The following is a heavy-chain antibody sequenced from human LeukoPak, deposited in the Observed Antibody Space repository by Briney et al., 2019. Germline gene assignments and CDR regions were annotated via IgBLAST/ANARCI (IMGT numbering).Heavy chain of an antibody. J-gene: IGHJ4*02. CDR2: IYWNDDK. V-gene: IGHV2-5*01. D-gene: IGHD3-16*02. CDR1: GFSPSTSGVG. CDR3: ANMITFGGVIVPVGFDY. Sequence: SGPTLVNPPQTLTLTCTFSGFSPSTSGVGVGWIRQPPGKALEWLALIYWNDDKRYSPSLKSRLTITKDTSKNQVVLTMTNMDPVDTATYYCANMITFGGVIVPVGFDYWGQGTLVTVSS.